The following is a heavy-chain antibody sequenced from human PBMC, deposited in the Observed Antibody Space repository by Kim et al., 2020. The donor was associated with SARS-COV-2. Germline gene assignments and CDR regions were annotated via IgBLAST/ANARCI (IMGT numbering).Heavy chain of an antibody. CDR2: IYYSGST. CDR1: GGSISSYY. D-gene: IGHD6-6*01. J-gene: IGHJ3*02. CDR3: ARVNSSSFGDDAFDI. Sequence: SETLSLTCTVSGGSISSYYWSWIRQPPGKGLEWIGYIYYSGSTNYNPSLKSRVTISVDTSKNQFSLKLSSVTAADTAVYYCARVNSSSFGDDAFDIWGQGTMVTVSS. V-gene: IGHV4-59*01.